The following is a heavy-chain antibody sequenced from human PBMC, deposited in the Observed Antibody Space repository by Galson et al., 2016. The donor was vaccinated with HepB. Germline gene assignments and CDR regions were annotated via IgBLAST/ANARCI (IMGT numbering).Heavy chain of an antibody. V-gene: IGHV4-34*01. D-gene: IGHD5-18*01. CDR3: AGERREGYGYAYGD. CDR2: ISQSGGT. Sequence: SETLSLTCAVYGVSSSAYYWTWIRQPPGKELEWIGEISQSGGTYYSRSLRSRVTMSLDTSKNQVSLQLSSVTAADTAVYFWAGERREGYGYAYGDWVQGTLVSVSS. J-gene: IGHJ4*02. CDR1: GVSSSAYY.